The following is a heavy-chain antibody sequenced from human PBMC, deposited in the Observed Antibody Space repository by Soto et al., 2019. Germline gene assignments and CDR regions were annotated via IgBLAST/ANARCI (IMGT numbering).Heavy chain of an antibody. CDR3: AEGYCSGGSCYANY. CDR2: IIPILGIA. CDR1: GGTFSSYI. D-gene: IGHD2-15*01. J-gene: IGHJ4*02. V-gene: IGHV1-69*02. Sequence: QVQLVRSGTEVKKPGSSVKVSCKASGGTFSSYIFSWVRQAPGQGLEWMGRIIPILGIANYAQKFQGRLTITADKSTNTAYMDLSSLRSEDTAVYYCAEGYCSGGSCYANYWGQGTLVTVSS.